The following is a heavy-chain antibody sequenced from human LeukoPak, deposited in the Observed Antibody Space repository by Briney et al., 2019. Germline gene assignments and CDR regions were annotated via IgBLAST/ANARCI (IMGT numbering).Heavy chain of an antibody. Sequence: GASVKVSCKASGYTFTSYAMHWVRQAPGQRLEWMGWINAGNGNTKYSQKFQGRVTITRDTSASTAYMELSSLRSEDAAVYYCAREGVLLWFGDSIGKKNWFDPWGQGTLVTVSS. V-gene: IGHV1-3*01. CDR3: AREGVLLWFGDSIGKKNWFDP. CDR2: INAGNGNT. D-gene: IGHD3-10*01. CDR1: GYTFTSYA. J-gene: IGHJ5*02.